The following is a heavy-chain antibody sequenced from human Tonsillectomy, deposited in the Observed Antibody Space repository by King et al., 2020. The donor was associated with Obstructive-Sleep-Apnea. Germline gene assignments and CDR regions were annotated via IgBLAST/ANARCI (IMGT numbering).Heavy chain of an antibody. D-gene: IGHD1-14*01. CDR1: GYSMSSGFY. V-gene: IGHV4-38-2*02. J-gene: IGHJ3*02. Sequence: QESGPNLVTASETLSLTCTVSGYSMSSGFYWGWIRQPPGTGLEWIGSKSHSGSAFYSPSLTSRVTISIDTSNDQFFLNLNSVTAADTAVYYCARVRANHDFDIWGQGTQVSVSS. CDR2: KSHSGSA. CDR3: ARVRANHDFDI.